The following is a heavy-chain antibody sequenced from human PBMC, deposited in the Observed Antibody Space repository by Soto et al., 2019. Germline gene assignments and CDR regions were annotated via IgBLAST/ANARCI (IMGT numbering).Heavy chain of an antibody. CDR2: IIPIFGTA. CDR3: ARVSLPYRGSYGHWFDP. V-gene: IGHV1-69*01. CDR1: GGTFSSYA. D-gene: IGHD1-26*01. J-gene: IGHJ5*02. Sequence: QVQLVQSGAEVKKPGSSVKVSCKASGGTFSSYAISWVRQAPGQGLEWMGGIIPIFGTANYAQKFQGRVTITADESTSTAYMELSSLRSEDTAVYYCARVSLPYRGSYGHWFDPWGQGTLVTVSS.